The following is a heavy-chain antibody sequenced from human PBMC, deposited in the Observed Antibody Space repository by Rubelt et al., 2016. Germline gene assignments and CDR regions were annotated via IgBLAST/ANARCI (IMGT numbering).Heavy chain of an antibody. Sequence: QVQLVQSGAEVKKPGASVKVSCKASGYTFTSYAMHWVRQAPGQRLEWMGWINGGNGNTNYAQKLQCRVHMTTGTSTSTAYSGLSSLRSEETAVYYCAREGLAVAHDYWGQGTLVTVSS. J-gene: IGHJ4*02. D-gene: IGHD6-19*01. CDR1: GYTFTSYA. CDR2: INGGNGNT. CDR3: AREGLAVAHDY. V-gene: IGHV1-3*01.